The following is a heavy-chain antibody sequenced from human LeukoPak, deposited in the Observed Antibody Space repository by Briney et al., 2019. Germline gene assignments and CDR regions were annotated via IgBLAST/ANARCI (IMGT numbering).Heavy chain of an antibody. CDR2: INHSGST. D-gene: IGHD2-2*01. Sequence: SETLSLTCAVYGGSFSGYYWSWIRQPPGKGLEWLGEINHSGSTNYNPSLKSRVTISVDTSKNQFSLKVRSVTAADTAVYYCARGSGYCSRTSCPSWGQGTLVTVSS. CDR3: ARGSGYCSRTSCPS. V-gene: IGHV4-34*01. CDR1: GGSFSGYY. J-gene: IGHJ5*02.